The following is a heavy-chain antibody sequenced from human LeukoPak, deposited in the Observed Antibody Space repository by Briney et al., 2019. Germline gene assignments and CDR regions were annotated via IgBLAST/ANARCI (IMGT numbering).Heavy chain of an antibody. CDR3: AIGAGTINHYGMDV. D-gene: IGHD6-13*01. CDR1: GFTFSSYA. V-gene: IGHV3-23*01. CDR2: ISGSGGST. J-gene: IGHJ6*02. Sequence: GGSLRLSCAASGFTFSSYAMSWLRQAPGKGLEWVSAISGSGGSTYYADSVKGRFTISRDNSKNTLYLQMNSLRAEDTAVYYCAIGAGTINHYGMDVWGQGTTVTVSS.